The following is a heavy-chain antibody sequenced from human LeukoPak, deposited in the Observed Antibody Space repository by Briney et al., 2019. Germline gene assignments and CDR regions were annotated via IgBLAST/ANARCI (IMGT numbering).Heavy chain of an antibody. CDR3: ARAYGSGSYSRYYYGMDV. D-gene: IGHD3-10*01. V-gene: IGHV3-30-3*01. CDR1: GFTFSSYA. Sequence: GGSLRLSCAASGFTFSSYAMHWIRQAPGKGLEWVAVISYDGSNKYYADSVKGRFTISRDNSKNTLYLQMNSLRAEDTAVYYCARAYGSGSYSRYYYGMDVWGQGTTVTVSS. J-gene: IGHJ6*02. CDR2: ISYDGSNK.